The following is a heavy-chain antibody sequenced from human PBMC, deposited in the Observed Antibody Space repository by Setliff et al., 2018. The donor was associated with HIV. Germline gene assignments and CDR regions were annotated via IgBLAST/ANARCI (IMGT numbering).Heavy chain of an antibody. CDR1: GFTFDDYG. J-gene: IGHJ3*02. D-gene: IGHD1-26*01. CDR2: INWNGGST. V-gene: IGHV3-20*04. Sequence: GGSLRLSCTASGFTFDDYGMSWVRQAPGKGLEWVSGINWNGGSTGSADSVKGRFTVSRDNAKNSLYLQMNSLQTEDTALYYCTTLVGANPWHDAFDIWGHGTMVTVSS. CDR3: TTLVGANPWHDAFDI.